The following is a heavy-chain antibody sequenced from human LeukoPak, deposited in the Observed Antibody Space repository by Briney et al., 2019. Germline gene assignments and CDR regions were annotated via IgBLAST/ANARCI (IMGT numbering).Heavy chain of an antibody. D-gene: IGHD1-20*01. Sequence: GASVKVSCKASGGTFSSYAISWVRQAPGQGLEWMGGVIPIFGTANYAQKFQGRVTITADESTSTAYMELSSLGSEDTAVYYCARERYHLDYYYGMDVWGQGTTVTVSS. V-gene: IGHV1-69*13. CDR2: VIPIFGTA. J-gene: IGHJ6*02. CDR3: ARERYHLDYYYGMDV. CDR1: GGTFSSYA.